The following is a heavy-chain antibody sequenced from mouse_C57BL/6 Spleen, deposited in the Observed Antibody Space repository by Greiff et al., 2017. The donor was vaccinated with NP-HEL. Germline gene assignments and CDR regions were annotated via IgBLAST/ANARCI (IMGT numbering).Heavy chain of an antibody. V-gene: IGHV1-59*01. Sequence: QVQLQQPGAELVRPGTSVKLSCKASGYTFTSYWMHWVQQRPGQGLEWIGVIDPSDSYTNYNQKFKGKATLTVDTSSSTAYMQLSSLISEDYAVYSCAARIYYGSIHWYFDVWGKGTTVTVSS. D-gene: IGHD1-1*01. J-gene: IGHJ1*03. CDR2: IDPSDSYT. CDR3: AARIYYGSIHWYFDV. CDR1: GYTFTSYW.